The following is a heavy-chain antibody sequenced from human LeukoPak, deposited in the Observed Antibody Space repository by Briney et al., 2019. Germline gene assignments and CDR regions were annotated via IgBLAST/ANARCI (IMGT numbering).Heavy chain of an antibody. Sequence: SETLSLTCAVYGGSFCGYYWSWLRQPAGKEVEGIGEINHSGSTNYNPSLKSRVTISVDTSKNQFSLKLSSVTAAGTVVYYCARPTVRGFDHWGQGTLVTVSS. CDR1: GGSFCGYY. CDR3: ARPTVRGFDH. CDR2: INHSGST. J-gene: IGHJ4*02. D-gene: IGHD4-11*01. V-gene: IGHV4-34*01.